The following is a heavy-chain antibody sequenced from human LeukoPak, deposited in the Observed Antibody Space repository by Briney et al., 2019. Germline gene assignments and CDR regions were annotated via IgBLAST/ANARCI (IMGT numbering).Heavy chain of an antibody. D-gene: IGHD4-17*01. V-gene: IGHV3-30*02. CDR2: IRYDGSNK. CDR3: ARARYGDAPTADY. Sequence: GGSLRLSRAASGFTFSSYGMHWVRQAPGKGLGWVAFIRYDGSNKYYADSVKGRFTISRDNSKNTLYLQMNSLRAEDTAVYYCARARYGDAPTADYWGQGTLVTVSS. CDR1: GFTFSSYG. J-gene: IGHJ4*02.